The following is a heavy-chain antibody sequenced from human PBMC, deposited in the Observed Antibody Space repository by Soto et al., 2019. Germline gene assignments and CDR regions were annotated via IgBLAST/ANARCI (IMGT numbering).Heavy chain of an antibody. CDR1: GCTVRSYA. CDR2: ISGSGGST. J-gene: IGHJ4*02. D-gene: IGHD2-15*01. Sequence: EVQLLESGGGLVQPGGSRRLSCAASGCTVRSYAMSWVRQAPGKGLEWVSAISGSGGSTYYADSVKGRFTISRDNSKNTLYLQMNSLRAEDTAVYYCAKDAVDCSGGSCSDYWGQGTLVTVSS. V-gene: IGHV3-23*01. CDR3: AKDAVDCSGGSCSDY.